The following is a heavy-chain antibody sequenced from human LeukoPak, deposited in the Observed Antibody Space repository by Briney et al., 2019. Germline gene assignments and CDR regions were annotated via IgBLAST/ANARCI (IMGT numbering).Heavy chain of an antibody. CDR3: ARRTDRVDDAFDV. V-gene: IGHV1-69*04. J-gene: IGHJ3*01. CDR2: IIPSLNRA. CDR1: GGPFDNYA. D-gene: IGHD3/OR15-3a*01. Sequence: SVKISCKSSGGPFDNYAINWVRQAPGQGLEWMGRIIPSLNRADYAQIRVTITADKSTATAYMELSGLRYEDTAVYYCARRTDRVDDAFDVWGQGTMVTVSS.